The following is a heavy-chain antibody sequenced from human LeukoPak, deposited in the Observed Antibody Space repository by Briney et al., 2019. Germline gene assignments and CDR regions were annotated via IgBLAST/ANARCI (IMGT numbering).Heavy chain of an antibody. V-gene: IGHV3-53*01. CDR2: TYSGGST. CDR1: GFTVSSNY. CDR3: ASFFPAYYDSSGYYSDY. D-gene: IGHD3-22*01. Sequence: GGSLRLSCAASGFTVSSNYMSWVRQAPGKGLEWVSVTYSGGSTYYADSVKGRFTISRDNSKNTLYLQMNSLRAEDTAVYYCASFFPAYYDSSGYYSDYWGQGTLVTVSS. J-gene: IGHJ4*02.